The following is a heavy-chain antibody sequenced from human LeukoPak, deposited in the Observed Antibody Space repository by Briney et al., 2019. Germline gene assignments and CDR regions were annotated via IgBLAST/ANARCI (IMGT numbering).Heavy chain of an antibody. CDR2: IHTSGIT. D-gene: IGHD6-6*01. CDR3: AREFSGTTVAARVFDS. J-gene: IGHJ4*02. V-gene: IGHV4-4*07. Sequence: PSETLSLTCTVSGGSITSYYWTYIRQPAGKGLEWIGRIHTSGITNYNPSLKSRVTMSLDTSKNQFSLNLSSVTAPDTAIYYCAREFSGTTVAARVFDSWGQGTLVTVSS. CDR1: GGSITSYY.